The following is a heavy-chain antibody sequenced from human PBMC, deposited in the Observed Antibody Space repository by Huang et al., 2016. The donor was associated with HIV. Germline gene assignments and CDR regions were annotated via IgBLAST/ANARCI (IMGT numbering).Heavy chain of an antibody. CDR2: TIPRFRAP. D-gene: IGHD3-16*01. CDR1: GGSFSDQI. Sequence: QVQLEQSGPAVRKPGSSVKVSCQASGGSFSDQIISWVRQAPGQRFEWMGGTIPRFRAPAYAQEFKGRVTSTADESTATIYMERNSLTSEDTAVYYCAMSLRYQYDSRSYWGRYFDYWGQGTLVTVSS. CDR3: AMSLRYQYDSRSYWGRYFDY. J-gene: IGHJ4*02. V-gene: IGHV1-69*01.